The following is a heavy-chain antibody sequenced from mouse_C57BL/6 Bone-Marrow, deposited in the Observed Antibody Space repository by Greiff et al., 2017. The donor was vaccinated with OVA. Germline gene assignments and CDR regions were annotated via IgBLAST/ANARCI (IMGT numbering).Heavy chain of an antibody. CDR1: GFNIKDDY. CDR2: IDPENGDT. D-gene: IGHD1-1*01. Sequence: VQLQQSGAELVRPGASVKLSCTASGFNIKDDYMHWVKQRPEQGLEWIGWIDPENGDTEYASKFQGKATITADTSSNTAYLQLSSLTSEDTAVYYCTTSYYYVIYAMDYCGQGTSVTVSS. CDR3: TTSYYYVIYAMDY. J-gene: IGHJ4*01. V-gene: IGHV14-4*01.